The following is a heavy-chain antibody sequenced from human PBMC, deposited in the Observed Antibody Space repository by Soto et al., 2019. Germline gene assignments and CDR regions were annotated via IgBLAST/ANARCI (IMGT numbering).Heavy chain of an antibody. J-gene: IGHJ6*02. V-gene: IGHV3-30-3*01. Sequence: PGGSLRLSCAASGFTFSSYAMHWVRQAPGKGLEWVAVISYDGSNKYYADSVKGRFTISRDNSKNTLYLQMNSLRAEDTAVYYCARESHVDIVARGGMDVWGQGTTVTVSS. D-gene: IGHD5-12*01. CDR3: ARESHVDIVARGGMDV. CDR1: GFTFSSYA. CDR2: ISYDGSNK.